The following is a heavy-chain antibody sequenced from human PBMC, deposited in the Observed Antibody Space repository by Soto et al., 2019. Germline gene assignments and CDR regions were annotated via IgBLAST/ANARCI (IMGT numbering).Heavy chain of an antibody. D-gene: IGHD3-10*01. Sequence: QAQLQQWGAGLLKPSETLSLTCAVSGGSFNGYFWSWIRQPPGKGLEWIGEINHTGNTNYNQSLESRVTISVDSSKKQFSLHLRSVSAADTAVYYCASGLRGVGAVGEVAWFDPWGQGTLVTVSS. CDR1: GGSFNGYF. CDR3: ASGLRGVGAVGEVAWFDP. V-gene: IGHV4-34*01. J-gene: IGHJ5*02. CDR2: INHTGNT.